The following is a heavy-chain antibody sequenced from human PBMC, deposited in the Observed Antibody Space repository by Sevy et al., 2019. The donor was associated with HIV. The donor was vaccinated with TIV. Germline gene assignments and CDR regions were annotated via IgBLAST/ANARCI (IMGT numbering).Heavy chain of an antibody. J-gene: IGHJ6*02. V-gene: IGHV3-23*01. D-gene: IGHD5-12*01. CDR3: AKGPYHRFDVGTIFSRGYYYYYGMDV. Sequence: GGSLRLSCAASGFTFSSYAMSWVRQAPGKGLEWVSAISGSGGSTYYADSVKGRFTISRDNSKNTLYLQMNSLRAEDTAVYYCAKGPYHRFDVGTIFSRGYYYYYGMDVWGQGTTVTVSS. CDR1: GFTFSSYA. CDR2: ISGSGGST.